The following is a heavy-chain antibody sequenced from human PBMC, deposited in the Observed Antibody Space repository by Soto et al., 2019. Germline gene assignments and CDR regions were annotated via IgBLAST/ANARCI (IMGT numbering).Heavy chain of an antibody. J-gene: IGHJ5*02. CDR3: VRGGSNYAS. V-gene: IGHV3-7*01. CDR2: IKPDESEK. Sequence: EVQLVESGGGLVQPGGSLRLSCTASGFTFSDSWMTWVRQAPGKGLEWVARIKPDESEKKYADSVKGRFSISRDNAKNSMYLQMDSLRDEDTAVYYCVRGGSNYASWGQGTLVPVSS. CDR1: GFTFSDSW. D-gene: IGHD4-4*01.